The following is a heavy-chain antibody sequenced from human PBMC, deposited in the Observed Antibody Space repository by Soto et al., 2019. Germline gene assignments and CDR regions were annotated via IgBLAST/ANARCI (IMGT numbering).Heavy chain of an antibody. D-gene: IGHD4-17*01. V-gene: IGHV1-8*01. CDR1: GYTFTSYD. CDR2: MNPNSGNT. Sequence: GASVKVSCKASGYTFTSYDINWVRQATGQGLEWMGWMNPNSGNTGYAQKFQGRVTMTRNTSISTAYMELSSLRSEDTAVYYCARPRGVTRSHYYYYYMDVWGKGTTVTVSS. J-gene: IGHJ6*03. CDR3: ARPRGVTRSHYYYYYMDV.